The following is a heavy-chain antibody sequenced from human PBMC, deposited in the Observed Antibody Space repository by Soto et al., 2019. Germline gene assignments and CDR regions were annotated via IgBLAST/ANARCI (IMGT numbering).Heavy chain of an antibody. CDR1: GYTFTSYG. D-gene: IGHD6-13*01. CDR3: ARANGKRAADGDYYGMDV. Sequence: ASVKVSCKASGYTFTSYGISWVRQAPGQGLEWMGWISAYNGNTNYAQKLQGRVTMTTDTSTSTAYMELRSLRSDDTAVYYCARANGKRAADGDYYGMDVWGQGTTVTVSS. V-gene: IGHV1-18*01. CDR2: ISAYNGNT. J-gene: IGHJ6*02.